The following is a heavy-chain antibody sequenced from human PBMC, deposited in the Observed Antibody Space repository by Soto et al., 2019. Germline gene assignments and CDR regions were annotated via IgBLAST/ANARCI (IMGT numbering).Heavy chain of an antibody. D-gene: IGHD3-22*01. V-gene: IGHV3-23*01. J-gene: IGHJ4*02. CDR1: GFTFSSYA. Sequence: GGSLRLSCAASGFTFSSYAMSWVRQAPGKGLKWVSAVSGSGGSTYYADSVKGRFTISRDNSKNTLYLQMNSLRAEDTAVYYCAKVRDSSGYYYDFDYWGQGTLVTVSS. CDR3: AKVRDSSGYYYDFDY. CDR2: VSGSGGST.